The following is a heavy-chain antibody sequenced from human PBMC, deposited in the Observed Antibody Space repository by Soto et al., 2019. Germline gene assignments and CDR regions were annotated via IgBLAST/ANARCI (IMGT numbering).Heavy chain of an antibody. D-gene: IGHD1-26*01. CDR2: IIPIFGTA. J-gene: IGHJ4*02. CDR1: GGTFSSYA. Sequence: SVKVSCKASGGTFSSYAISWVLQAPGQGLEWMGGIIPIFGTANYAQKFQGRVTITADESTSTAYMELSSLRSEDTAVYYCARDQAIVGATSRGLDYCGQGTLVTVSS. V-gene: IGHV1-69*13. CDR3: ARDQAIVGATSRGLDY.